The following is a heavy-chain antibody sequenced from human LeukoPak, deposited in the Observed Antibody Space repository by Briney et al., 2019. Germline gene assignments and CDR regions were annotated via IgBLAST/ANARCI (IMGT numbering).Heavy chain of an antibody. J-gene: IGHJ6*03. CDR2: INPNIGGT. CDR3: ARSRDTNSYPPYYYYYMDV. V-gene: IGHV1-2*06. D-gene: IGHD1-1*01. CDR1: GYTFTGYY. Sequence: ASVKVSCKTSGYTFTGYYIHWVRQSPGQGLEWMGRINPNIGGTDSSQTFKGRVTMTRDTSINTAYMELSRLRSDDTAVYYCARSRDTNSYPPYYYYYMDVWGKGTTVTVSS.